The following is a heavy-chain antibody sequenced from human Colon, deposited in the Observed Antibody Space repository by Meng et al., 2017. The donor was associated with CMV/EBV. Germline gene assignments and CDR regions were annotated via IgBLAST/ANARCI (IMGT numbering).Heavy chain of an antibody. J-gene: IGHJ4*02. V-gene: IGHV1-69*05. CDR2: IIPIFGTA. CDR3: ARADSSGYYFDY. Sequence: SCKASGGPFSSYAISWVRQAPGQGLEWMGGIIPIFGTANYAQKFQGRVTITTDESTSTAYMELSSLRSEDTAVYYCARADSSGYYFDYWGQGTLVTVSS. CDR1: GGPFSSYA. D-gene: IGHD3-22*01.